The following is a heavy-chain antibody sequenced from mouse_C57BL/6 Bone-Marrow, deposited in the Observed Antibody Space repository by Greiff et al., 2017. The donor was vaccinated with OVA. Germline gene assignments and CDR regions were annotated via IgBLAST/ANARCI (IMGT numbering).Heavy chain of an antibody. CDR2: IYPRSGNT. D-gene: IGHD2-3*01. CDR3: TPYDGYYRGAY. Sequence: QVQLQQSGAELARPGASVKLSCKASGYTFTSYGISWVKQRTGQGLEWIGEIYPRSGNTYYNEKFKGKATLTADKSSSTAYMELRSLTSEDSAVYYCTPYDGYYRGAYWGQGTLVTVSA. V-gene: IGHV1-81*01. CDR1: GYTFTSYG. J-gene: IGHJ3*01.